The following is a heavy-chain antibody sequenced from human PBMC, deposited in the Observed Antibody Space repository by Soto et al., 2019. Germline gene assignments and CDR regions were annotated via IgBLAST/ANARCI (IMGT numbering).Heavy chain of an antibody. CDR1: GDTFNINA. V-gene: IGHV1-3*01. J-gene: IGHJ6*02. CDR3: ARILGYCSSSSCFPYHGMDV. D-gene: IGHD2-15*01. Sequence: ASVKVSCKASGDTFNINAIHCVLQSPLQRLDGMGWINAANGNTKYSQKFQGRVTITRDTSASTAYMELSSLRSEDTAVYFCARILGYCSSSSCFPYHGMDVWGQGTTVTVSS. CDR2: INAANGNT.